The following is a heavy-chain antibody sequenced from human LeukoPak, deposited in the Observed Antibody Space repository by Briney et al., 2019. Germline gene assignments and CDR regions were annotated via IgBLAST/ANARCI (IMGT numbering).Heavy chain of an antibody. CDR1: GFTFRNHG. J-gene: IGHJ4*02. CDR3: ARWGDGSKLDY. V-gene: IGHV3-33*01. CDR2: IWYDGSTT. Sequence: GGSLRLSCAASGFTFRNHGMYWVRQAPDKGLEWVAVIWYDGSTTYYGDAVKGRFTISRDNSKDTLYLQMNSLRVEDTAVYYCARWGDGSKLDYWGQGTLVTVSS. D-gene: IGHD2-21*02.